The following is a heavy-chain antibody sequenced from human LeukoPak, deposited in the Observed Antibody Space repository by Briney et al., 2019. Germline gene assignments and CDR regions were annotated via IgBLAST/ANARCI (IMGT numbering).Heavy chain of an antibody. V-gene: IGHV4-59*01. Sequence: KTSETLSLTCTVSGGSISSYYWSWIRQPPGKGLEWIGYIYYSGSTNYNPSLKSRVTISVDPSKNQFSLKLSSVTAADTAVYYCASGGYSSSRPGAFDIWGQGTMVTVSS. CDR2: IYYSGST. CDR1: GGSISSYY. D-gene: IGHD6-13*01. J-gene: IGHJ3*02. CDR3: ASGGYSSSRPGAFDI.